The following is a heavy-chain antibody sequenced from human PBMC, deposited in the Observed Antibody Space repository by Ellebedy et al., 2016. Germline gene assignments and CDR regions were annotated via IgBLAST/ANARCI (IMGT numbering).Heavy chain of an antibody. D-gene: IGHD3-10*01. V-gene: IGHV4-59*12. CDR1: GGSFSSSY. CDR2: IFYTGST. CDR3: ARVLMVRGVIIPPDI. J-gene: IGHJ3*02. Sequence: SETLSLTXIVSGGSFSSSYWSWIRQPPGKGLEWIGYIFYTGSTNYNPSLKSRVTISVDMSKNQFSLKLSSVTAADTAVYYCARVLMVRGVIIPPDIWGQGTMVTVSS.